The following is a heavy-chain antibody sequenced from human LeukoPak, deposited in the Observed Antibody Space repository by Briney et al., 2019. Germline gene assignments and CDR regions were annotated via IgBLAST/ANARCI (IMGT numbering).Heavy chain of an antibody. D-gene: IGHD3-22*01. CDR2: IGGSGGDT. V-gene: IGHV3-23*01. Sequence: PGGSLRLSCAASGFTFSSYAMSWVRQAPGKGLEWVSSIGGSGGDTYYADSVKGRFTISRDNSKNTLYLQMNSLRAEDTALYYCATGGNSVGYFDYWAQGTLVTVSS. J-gene: IGHJ4*02. CDR3: ATGGNSVGYFDY. CDR1: GFTFSSYA.